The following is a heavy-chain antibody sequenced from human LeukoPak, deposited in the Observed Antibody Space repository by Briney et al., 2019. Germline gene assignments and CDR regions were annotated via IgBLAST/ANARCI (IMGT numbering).Heavy chain of an antibody. Sequence: PSETLSLTCSVSGTSITHYFWSWIRQSAGQRLEWIGRISSHGTTTYNPSLNSRVTMSRDTSRSQVSLKVTSVTAADTAIYFCARDVDRPTNAFDLWGRGRVVSV. CDR1: GTSITHYF. CDR2: ISSHGTT. D-gene: IGHD2-15*01. V-gene: IGHV4-4*07. CDR3: ARDVDRPTNAFDL. J-gene: IGHJ3*01.